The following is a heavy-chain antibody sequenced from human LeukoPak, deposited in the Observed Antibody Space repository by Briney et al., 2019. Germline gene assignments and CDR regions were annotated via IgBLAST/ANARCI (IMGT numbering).Heavy chain of an antibody. J-gene: IGHJ4*02. CDR2: INPNSGGT. D-gene: IGHD2-2*01. Sequence: ASVKVSCKASGYTFTGYYMHWVRQAPGQGLEWMGWINPNSGGTNYAQKFQGRVTMTRGTSVSTAYMELSRLRSDDTAVYYCAREKGIVVVPAAPDYWGQGTLVTVSS. CDR1: GYTFTGYY. CDR3: AREKGIVVVPAAPDY. V-gene: IGHV1-2*02.